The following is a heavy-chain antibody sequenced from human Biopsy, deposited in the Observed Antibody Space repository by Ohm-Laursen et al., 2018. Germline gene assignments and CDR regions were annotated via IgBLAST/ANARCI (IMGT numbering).Heavy chain of an antibody. CDR1: GYTFTSYD. D-gene: IGHD2/OR15-2a*01. V-gene: IGHV1-18*01. Sequence: ASVKVSCKVSGYTFTSYDISWVRQAPGQGLEWMGWISPYNDKTSYPPKLQDRVTMTANTSTNTAHMELRSLRSDDTAVYYCARVFCTSTTCYGLLDNWGQGAVVTVSS. CDR3: ARVFCTSTTCYGLLDN. CDR2: ISPYNDKT. J-gene: IGHJ4*02.